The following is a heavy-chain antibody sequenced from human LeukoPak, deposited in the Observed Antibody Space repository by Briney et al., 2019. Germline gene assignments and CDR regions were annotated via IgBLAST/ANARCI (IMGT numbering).Heavy chain of an antibody. D-gene: IGHD2-2*01. CDR1: GFTFDDYA. J-gene: IGHJ4*02. CDR2: ISGDGSSI. CDR3: TRDYCSGTSCHLFDY. V-gene: IGHV3-43*02. Sequence: PGGSLRLSCAASGFTFDDYAMHWVRQTPGKGLEWVSLISGDGSSIYCKDSVKGRFTISRDNSKNSLFLQMNSLTAEDAGIYYCTRDYCSGTSCHLFDYWGQGTLVTVSS.